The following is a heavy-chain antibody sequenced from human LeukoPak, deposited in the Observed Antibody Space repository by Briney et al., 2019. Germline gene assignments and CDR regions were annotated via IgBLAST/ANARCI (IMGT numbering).Heavy chain of an antibody. CDR2: ISGSGGST. D-gene: IGHD3-10*01. CDR3: AKGQGGGSGSYYTNYYCTDV. Sequence: GGSLRLSCAASGFTFSSYAMSWVRQAPGKGLEWGSAISGSGGSTYYADSVKGRFTISRDNSKNTLYLQMNSLRAEDTAVYYCAKGQGGGSGSYYTNYYCTDVWGQANTATVS. V-gene: IGHV3-23*01. J-gene: IGHJ6*02. CDR1: GFTFSSYA.